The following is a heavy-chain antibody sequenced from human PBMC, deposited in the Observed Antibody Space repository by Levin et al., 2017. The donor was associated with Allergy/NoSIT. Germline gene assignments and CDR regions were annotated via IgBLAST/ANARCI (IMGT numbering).Heavy chain of an antibody. CDR3: ARQGSANGEGNYYGMDV. CDR1: GGTFSSYA. D-gene: IGHD2-8*01. J-gene: IGHJ6*02. CDR2: IIPIFGTA. Sequence: ASVKVSCKASGGTFSSYAISWVRQAPGQGLEWMGGIIPIFGTANYAQKFQGRVTITADESTSTAYMELSSLRSEDTAVYYCARQGSANGEGNYYGMDVWGQGTTVTVSS. V-gene: IGHV1-69*13.